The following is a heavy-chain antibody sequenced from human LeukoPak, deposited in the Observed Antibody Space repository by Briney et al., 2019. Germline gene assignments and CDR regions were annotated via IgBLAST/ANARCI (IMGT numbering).Heavy chain of an antibody. J-gene: IGHJ4*02. CDR1: GFTVSSNF. V-gene: IGHV3-48*04. CDR3: ARGEGGSWPLSRY. D-gene: IGHD6-13*01. CDR2: ISRSGSAI. Sequence: GGSLRLSCAASGFTVSSNFMSWVRQAPGKGLEWVSYISRSGSAIYYADSVKGRFTISRDNAKNSLYLQMNSLRAEDTAVYYCARGEGGSWPLSRYWGQGTLVTVSP.